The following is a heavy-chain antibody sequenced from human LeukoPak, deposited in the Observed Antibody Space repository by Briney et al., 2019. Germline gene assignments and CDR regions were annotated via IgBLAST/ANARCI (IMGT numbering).Heavy chain of an antibody. CDR3: ASRSNNWYRGNNWFDP. CDR2: INSDGKTT. Sequence: PGGSLRLSCAASGFTFSDYSMNWVRQAPGKGLEDLSYINSDGKTTWYADSVKGRFTASRDNDKNSLYLQMNSLRVEDAAVYYCASRSNNWYRGNNWFDPWGQGALGTVSS. CDR1: GFTFSDYS. D-gene: IGHD6-13*01. V-gene: IGHV3-48*01. J-gene: IGHJ5*02.